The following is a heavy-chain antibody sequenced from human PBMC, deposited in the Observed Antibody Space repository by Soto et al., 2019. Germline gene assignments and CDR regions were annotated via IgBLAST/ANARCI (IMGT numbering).Heavy chain of an antibody. CDR1: GYTFTGYY. CDR2: INPDSGGT. Sequence: RASVKVSCKASGYTFTGYYFHWVRQAPGQGLQWMGWINPDSGGTSFAQRFQGRVTMTRDTSISTAYMELRSLRSDDTAVYYCARDRTPGFYFYGMDVWGQGTTVTVSS. V-gene: IGHV1-2*02. J-gene: IGHJ6*02. D-gene: IGHD6-25*01. CDR3: ARDRTPGFYFYGMDV.